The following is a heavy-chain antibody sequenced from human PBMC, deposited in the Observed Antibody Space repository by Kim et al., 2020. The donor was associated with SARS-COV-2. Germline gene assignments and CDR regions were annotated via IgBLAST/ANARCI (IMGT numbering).Heavy chain of an antibody. D-gene: IGHD3-9*01. CDR2: INYDRST. CDR1: GDPVNGYY. J-gene: IGHJ4*02. V-gene: IGHV4-34*01. CDR3: ARGRYFDWLFHQSPHYFDY. Sequence: SETLSLTCAVYGDPVNGYYWSWIRRPPGKGLEWIGEINYDRSTNYKPSLKSRVTMSLDSSKSQFSLRLTSLTAADTAVYYRARGRYFDWLFHQSPHYFDYWGQGNLVTVSS.